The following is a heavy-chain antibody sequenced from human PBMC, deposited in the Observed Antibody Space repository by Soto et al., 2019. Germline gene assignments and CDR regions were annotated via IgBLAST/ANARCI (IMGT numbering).Heavy chain of an antibody. CDR2: ISGSGGST. D-gene: IGHD3-10*01. CDR3: AASITMVRGVTRYYYGMDV. CDR1: GFTFSSYA. J-gene: IGHJ6*02. V-gene: IGHV3-23*01. Sequence: EVQLLESGGGLVQPGGSLRLSCAASGFTFSSYAMSWVRQAPGKGLEWVSAISGSGGSTYYADSVKGRFTISRDNSKNTLYLKMNSLRAEDTAVYYCAASITMVRGVTRYYYGMDVWGQGTTVTVSS.